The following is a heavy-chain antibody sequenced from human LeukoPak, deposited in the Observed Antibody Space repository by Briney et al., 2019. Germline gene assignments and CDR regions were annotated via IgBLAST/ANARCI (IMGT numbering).Heavy chain of an antibody. D-gene: IGHD3-3*01. J-gene: IGHJ4*02. CDR3: TTAGRFWSGYYSFDY. CDR2: IKSKTDGGTT. CDR1: GFTFSNAW. V-gene: IGHV3-15*01. Sequence: GGSLRLSCAASGFTFSNAWMSWVRQAPGKGLEWVGRIKSKTDGGTTDYAAPVKGRFTISRDDSKNTLYLQMNSLKTEDTAVYYCTTAGRFWSGYYSFDYWGQGTLVTVSS.